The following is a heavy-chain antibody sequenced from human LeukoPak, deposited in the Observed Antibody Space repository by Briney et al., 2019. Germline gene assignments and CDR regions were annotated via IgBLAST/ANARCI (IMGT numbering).Heavy chain of an antibody. CDR3: AREENTAMVLRP. D-gene: IGHD5-18*01. CDR2: NIPLFGTA. Sequence: ASVNVSRKACRGTFRHYAFCWVRQAPGQGLEWMGGNIPLFGTANYAQKFQGRDTITADESASTAYMELSSLRSVDTAVYYGAREENTAMVLRPWGQGTLVTVSS. CDR1: RGTFRHYA. J-gene: IGHJ5*02. V-gene: IGHV1-69*13.